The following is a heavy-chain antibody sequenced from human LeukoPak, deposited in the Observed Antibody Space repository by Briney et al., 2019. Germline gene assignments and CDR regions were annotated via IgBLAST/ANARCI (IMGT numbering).Heavy chain of an antibody. J-gene: IGHJ4*02. CDR2: TYYRSKWYS. V-gene: IGHV6-1*01. Sequence: SQTLSLTCVISGDSVSSNSAAWNWIRQSPSRGLEWLGRTYYRSKWYSYSAVSVKSRIIINPDTSKNQFSLKLSSVTAADTAVYYCARGGIWIQLWLPAFGFDYWGQGTLVTVSS. CDR3: ARGGIWIQLWLPAFGFDY. D-gene: IGHD5-18*01. CDR1: GDSVSSNSAA.